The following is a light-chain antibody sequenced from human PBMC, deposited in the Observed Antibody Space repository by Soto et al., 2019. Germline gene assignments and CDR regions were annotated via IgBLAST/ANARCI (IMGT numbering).Light chain of an antibody. CDR1: QGISNY. CDR3: QHYSVYWT. CDR2: AAS. V-gene: IGKV1-27*01. J-gene: IGKJ1*01. Sequence: DIQMTQSPSSLSASVGDRVTITCRASQGISNYLAWYQQKPGKVPKLLIYAASTLQSGVPSRFSGSGSGTEFTLTINSLQPDDFATYYCQHYSVYWTFGQGTKVEIK.